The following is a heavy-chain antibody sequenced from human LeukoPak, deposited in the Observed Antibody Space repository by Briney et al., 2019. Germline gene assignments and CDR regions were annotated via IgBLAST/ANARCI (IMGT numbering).Heavy chain of an antibody. D-gene: IGHD6-13*01. V-gene: IGHV1-2*02. CDR1: GYTFTGYY. Sequence: GTSVKVSCKASGYTFTGYYMHWVRQAPGQGLGWMGWINPNSGGTNYAQKFQGRVTMTRDTSISTAYMELSRLRSDDTAVYYCARVLGIAAEDTSCFDYWGQGTLVTVSS. J-gene: IGHJ4*02. CDR3: ARVLGIAAEDTSCFDY. CDR2: INPNSGGT.